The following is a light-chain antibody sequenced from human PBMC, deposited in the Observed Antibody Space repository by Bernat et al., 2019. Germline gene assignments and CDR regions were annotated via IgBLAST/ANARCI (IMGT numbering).Light chain of an antibody. CDR2: YDT. CDR1: NIESKS. J-gene: IGLJ1*01. Sequence: SYVLTQPPSVSVAPGKTARITREGNNIESKSVHWYRQRPGQDPVLVIKYDTDRPSGIPERFSGSNTGNKATLTISRDEAGDEADFYCQVWDSTNEHSLFGAGTKVTVL. CDR3: QVWDSTNEHSL. V-gene: IGLV3-21*04.